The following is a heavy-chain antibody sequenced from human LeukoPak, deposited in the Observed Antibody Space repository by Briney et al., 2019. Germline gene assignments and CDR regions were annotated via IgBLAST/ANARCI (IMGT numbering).Heavy chain of an antibody. CDR2: INPNSGGT. CDR3: ARDIQAGQLHVTNWFDP. V-gene: IGHV1-2*02. Sequence: ASVKVSCKASGYTFTGYYMHWVRQAPGQGLEWMGWINPNSGGTNYAQKFQGRVTMTRDTSISTAYMELSRLRSDDTAVYYCARDIQAGQLHVTNWFDPWGQGTLVTVSS. D-gene: IGHD6-6*01. J-gene: IGHJ5*02. CDR1: GYTFTGYY.